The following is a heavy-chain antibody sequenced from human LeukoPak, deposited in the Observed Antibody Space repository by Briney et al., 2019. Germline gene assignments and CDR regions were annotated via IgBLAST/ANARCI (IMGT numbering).Heavy chain of an antibody. V-gene: IGHV4-59*01. CDR3: ARTLRYYYGMDV. Sequence: SETLSLTCTVSGGSISNYYWSWIRQPPGKGLEWIGYIYSSGITNYNPSLQSRVTISVDTSKNQFSLKLSSVTAADTAVYYCARTLRYYYGMDVWGQGTTATVSS. J-gene: IGHJ6*02. CDR2: IYSSGIT. CDR1: GGSISNYY. D-gene: IGHD3-16*01.